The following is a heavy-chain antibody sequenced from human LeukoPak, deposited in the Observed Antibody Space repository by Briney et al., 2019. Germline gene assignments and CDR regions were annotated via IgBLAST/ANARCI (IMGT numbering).Heavy chain of an antibody. CDR2: INSDGSST. J-gene: IGHJ4*02. CDR1: GFTFSRHW. Sequence: GGSLRLSCAASGFTFSRHWMHWVRQAPGKGLVWVSRINSDGSSTSYADSVKGRFTISRASAKNTLYLQMNSLRADDTAVYYCARDLAAAGTRHDYWGQGTLVTVSS. CDR3: ARDLAAAGTRHDY. D-gene: IGHD6-13*01. V-gene: IGHV3-74*01.